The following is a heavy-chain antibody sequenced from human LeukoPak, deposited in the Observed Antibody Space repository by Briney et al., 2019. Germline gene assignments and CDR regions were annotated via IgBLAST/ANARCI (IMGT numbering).Heavy chain of an antibody. J-gene: IGHJ5*02. V-gene: IGHV3-7*02. CDR1: GFTFTNYW. CDR2: VKPDGSDK. CDR3: ARILA. D-gene: IGHD2/OR15-2a*01. Sequence: VGSLRLSCAASGFTFTNYWMNWVRQAPGKGLEWVANVKPDGSDKYYVDSVKGRFTISRDNAKNSVYLQINSLRAEDTAVYYCARILAWGQGTLVTVSS.